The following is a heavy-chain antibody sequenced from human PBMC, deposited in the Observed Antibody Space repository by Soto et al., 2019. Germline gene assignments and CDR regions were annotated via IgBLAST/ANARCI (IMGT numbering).Heavy chain of an antibody. CDR2: IYPGDSDT. CDR1: GYSFTSYW. J-gene: IGHJ6*03. V-gene: IGHV5-51*01. D-gene: IGHD3-3*01. Sequence: GESLKISCKGSGYSFTSYWIGWVRQMPGKGLEWMGIIYPGDSDTRYSPSFQGQVTISADKSISTAYLQWSSLKASDTAMYYRARQERIFGRDYYYMDVWGKGTTVTVSS. CDR3: ARQERIFGRDYYYMDV.